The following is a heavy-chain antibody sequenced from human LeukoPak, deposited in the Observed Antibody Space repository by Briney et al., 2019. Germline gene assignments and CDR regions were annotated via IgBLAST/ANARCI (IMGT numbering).Heavy chain of an antibody. CDR3: ARAYYYDSSGYGFDY. D-gene: IGHD3-22*01. CDR2: IKQDGSEK. V-gene: IGHV3-7*04. Sequence: GGSLRLSCAASGFTFSSYWMSWVRQAPGKGLEWVANIKQDGSEKYCVDSVKGRFTISRDNAKNSLYLQMNSLRAEDTAVYYCARAYYYDSSGYGFDYWGQGTLVTVSS. CDR1: GFTFSSYW. J-gene: IGHJ4*02.